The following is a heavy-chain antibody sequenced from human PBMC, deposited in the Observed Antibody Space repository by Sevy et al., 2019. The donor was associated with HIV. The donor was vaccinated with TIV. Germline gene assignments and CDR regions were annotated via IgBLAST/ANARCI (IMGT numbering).Heavy chain of an antibody. Sequence: GGSLRLSCAASGFTFTDYYMSWIRQAPGKGLEWVSYISSSCSTIYYADSVKGRFTISRDNAKNSLYLQMNSLRTEDTAVYYCARVGVGGDFDYWGQGTLVTVSS. CDR2: ISSSCSTI. V-gene: IGHV3-11*01. CDR1: GFTFTDYY. D-gene: IGHD1-26*01. J-gene: IGHJ4*02. CDR3: ARVGVGGDFDY.